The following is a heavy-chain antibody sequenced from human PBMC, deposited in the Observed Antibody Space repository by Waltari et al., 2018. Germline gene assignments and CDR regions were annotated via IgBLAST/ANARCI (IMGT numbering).Heavy chain of an antibody. J-gene: IGHJ4*02. CDR1: GGPISSHY. D-gene: IGHD3-3*01. CDR3: ARVGDYDFWSGYYFFDY. V-gene: IGHV4-59*11. CDR2: IYYSGST. Sequence: QVQLQESGPGLVKPSETLSLTCTVSGGPISSHYWSWIRQPPGKGLEWIGYIYYSGSTNYNPSLKSRVTISVDTSKNQFSLKLSSVTAADTAVYYCARVGDYDFWSGYYFFDYWGQGTLVTVS.